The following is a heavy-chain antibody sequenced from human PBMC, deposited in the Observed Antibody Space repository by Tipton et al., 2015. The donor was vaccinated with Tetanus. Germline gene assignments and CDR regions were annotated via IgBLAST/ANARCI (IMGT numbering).Heavy chain of an antibody. CDR2: IYWNDDK. J-gene: IGHJ4*02. Sequence: LVKPTQTLTLTCTFSGFSLSTSGVDVGWIRQPPGKALEWLALIYWNDDKRYSPSLKSRLTITKDTSKNQVVLTMTNMDPVDTATYYCAHRRAVAVLFDYWGQGTLVTVSS. CDR1: GFSLSTSGVD. CDR3: AHRRAVAVLFDY. V-gene: IGHV2-5*01. D-gene: IGHD6-19*01.